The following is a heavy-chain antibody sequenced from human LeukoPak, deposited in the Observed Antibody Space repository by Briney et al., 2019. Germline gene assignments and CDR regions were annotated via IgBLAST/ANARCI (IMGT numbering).Heavy chain of an antibody. V-gene: IGHV5-51*01. CDR2: TNPGDSDT. CDR3: ARQTGDKGIDY. Sequence: GESLKISCKGSGYSFSNYWIGWVRQMPGKGLEWMGITNPGDSDTRYSPSFQGQVTISADKSINTAYLQWSSLRASDTAIYYCARQTGDKGIDYWGQGTLVTVSS. D-gene: IGHD7-27*01. CDR1: GYSFSNYW. J-gene: IGHJ4*02.